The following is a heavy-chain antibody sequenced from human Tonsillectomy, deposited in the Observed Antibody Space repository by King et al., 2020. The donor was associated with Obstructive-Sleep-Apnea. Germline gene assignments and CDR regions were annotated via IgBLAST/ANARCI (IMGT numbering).Heavy chain of an antibody. CDR2: ISGSGGTT. CDR3: AKGSGSPYGMDV. V-gene: IGHV3-23*04. J-gene: IGHJ6*02. CDR1: GFTFSSYA. Sequence: VQLVESGGGLVQPGGSPRLSCTASGFTFSSYAMSWVRQAPGKGLEWVSAISGSGGTTYFADSVKGRFTISRDNSKNTLFLQMNSLRAEDTAVDYCAKGSGSPYGMDVWGQGTTVTVSS. D-gene: IGHD1-26*01.